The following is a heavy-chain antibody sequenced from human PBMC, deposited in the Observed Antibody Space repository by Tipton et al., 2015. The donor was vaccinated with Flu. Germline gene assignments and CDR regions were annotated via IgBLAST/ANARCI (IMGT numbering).Heavy chain of an antibody. CDR2: ISAYNGNT. Sequence: QLVQSGAEVKKPGASVKVSCKASGYTFTSYGISWVRQAPGQGLEWMGWISAYNGNTNYAQKLQGRVTMTTDTSTSTAYMELRSLRSDDPAVYYCARDYYDSSALFGVYFDYWGQGTLVTVSS. CDR3: ARDYYDSSALFGVYFDY. J-gene: IGHJ4*02. D-gene: IGHD3-22*01. V-gene: IGHV1-18*01. CDR1: GYTFTSYG.